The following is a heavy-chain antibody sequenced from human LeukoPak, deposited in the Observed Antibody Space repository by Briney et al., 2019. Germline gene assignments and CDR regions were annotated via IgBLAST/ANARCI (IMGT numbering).Heavy chain of an antibody. CDR3: AKGSSRPPNAFDI. CDR1: GGTFISYA. D-gene: IGHD6-6*01. Sequence: ASVKVSCKASGGTFISYAISWVRQAPGQGLEWMGGIIPIFGTANYAQKFQGRVTITADESTSTAYMELSSLRSEDTAVYYCAKGSSRPPNAFDIWGQGTLVTVSS. J-gene: IGHJ3*02. V-gene: IGHV1-69*01. CDR2: IIPIFGTA.